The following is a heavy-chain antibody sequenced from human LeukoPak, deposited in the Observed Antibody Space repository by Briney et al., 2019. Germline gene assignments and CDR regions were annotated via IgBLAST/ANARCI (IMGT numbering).Heavy chain of an antibody. V-gene: IGHV5-51*01. Sequence: GESLKISCKGSGCSFTSYWIGWVRQMPGKGLEWMGIIYPGDSDTRYSPSFQGQVTISADKSISTAYLQWSSLKASDTAMYYCARPTRWELRGWDYWGQGTLVTVSS. CDR3: ARPTRWELRGWDY. D-gene: IGHD1-26*01. CDR2: IYPGDSDT. J-gene: IGHJ4*02. CDR1: GCSFTSYW.